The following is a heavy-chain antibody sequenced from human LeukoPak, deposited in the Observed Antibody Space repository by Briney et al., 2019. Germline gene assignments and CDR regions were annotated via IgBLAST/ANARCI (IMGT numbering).Heavy chain of an antibody. Sequence: SETLSLTCAVYGGSFSGYYWSWIRQPPGKGLERIGEINHSGSTNYNPSLKSRVTISVDTSKNQFSLKLSSVTAADTAVYYCARVRSGWYGVSEVDYWGQGTLVTVSS. CDR2: INHSGST. CDR3: ARVRSGWYGVSEVDY. J-gene: IGHJ4*02. CDR1: GGSFSGYY. V-gene: IGHV4-34*01. D-gene: IGHD6-19*01.